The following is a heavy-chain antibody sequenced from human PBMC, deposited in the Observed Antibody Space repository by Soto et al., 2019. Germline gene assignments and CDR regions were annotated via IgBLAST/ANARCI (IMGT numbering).Heavy chain of an antibody. CDR3: ARDRLVIDEKTIFNYYYYYGMDV. V-gene: IGHV4-34*01. J-gene: IGHJ6*02. CDR1: GGSFRGYY. D-gene: IGHD3-9*01. CDR2: INHSGST. Sequence: PSETLSLTCAVEGGSFRGYYWSWIRQPPGKGLEWIGEINHSGSTNYNPSLKSRVTISVDTSKNQFSLKLSSVTAADTAVYYCARDRLVIDEKTIFNYYYYYGMDVWGQGTTVTVSS.